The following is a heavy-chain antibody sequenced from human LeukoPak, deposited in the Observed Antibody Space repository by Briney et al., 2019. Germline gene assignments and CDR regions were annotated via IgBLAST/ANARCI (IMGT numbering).Heavy chain of an antibody. D-gene: IGHD3-10*01. CDR2: IYSGGST. CDR3: ASFGSLWFGELFDY. V-gene: IGHV3-53*01. CDR1: GFTVSSNY. Sequence: GGSLRLSCAASGFTVSSNYMSWVRQAPGKGLEWVSVIYSGGSTYYADSVKGRFTISRDNSKNTLYLQMNSLRAEDTAVYYCASFGSLWFGELFDYWGQGTLVTVSS. J-gene: IGHJ4*02.